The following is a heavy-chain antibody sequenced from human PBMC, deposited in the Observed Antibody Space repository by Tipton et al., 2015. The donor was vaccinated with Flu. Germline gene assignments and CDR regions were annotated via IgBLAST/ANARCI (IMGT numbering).Heavy chain of an antibody. CDR1: GGSISSSSYY. V-gene: IGHV4-39*07. CDR3: ARGFYYDPPTGAFDI. J-gene: IGHJ3*02. CDR2: IYYSGST. Sequence: TLSLTCTVSGGSISSSSYYWGWIRQPPGKGLEWIGSIYYSGSTYYNPSLKSRVTISVDTSKNQFSLKLSPVTAADTAVYYCARGFYYDPPTGAFDIWGQGTMVTVSS. D-gene: IGHD3-22*01.